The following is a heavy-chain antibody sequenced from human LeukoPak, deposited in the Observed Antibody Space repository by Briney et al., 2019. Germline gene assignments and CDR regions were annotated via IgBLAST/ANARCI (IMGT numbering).Heavy chain of an antibody. D-gene: IGHD3-9*01. V-gene: IGHV4-59*01. CDR1: GGSISSYY. J-gene: IGHJ3*02. Sequence: SETLSLTCTVSGGSISSYYRSWIRQPPGKGLEWIGYIYYSGSTNYNPSLKSRVTISVDTSKNQFSLKLSSVTAADTAVYYCARDTPLFNDILTGYYKGDDAFDIWGQGTMVTVSS. CDR2: IYYSGST. CDR3: ARDTPLFNDILTGYYKGDDAFDI.